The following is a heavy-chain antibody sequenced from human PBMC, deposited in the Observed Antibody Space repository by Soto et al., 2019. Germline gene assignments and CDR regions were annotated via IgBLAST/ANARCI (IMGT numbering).Heavy chain of an antibody. D-gene: IGHD2-2*01. CDR3: ARGGYCISTSCYSPEAFDY. V-gene: IGHV1-18*01. J-gene: IGHJ4*02. Sequence: QVQLVQSGAEVKKPGASVKVSCKASGYTFTSYGISWVRQAPGQGLEWMGWISAYNGNTNYAQKLQGRVTMTTDTSTSKAYMELRSLRSDDTAVYYCARGGYCISTSCYSPEAFDYWGQGTLVTVSS. CDR2: ISAYNGNT. CDR1: GYTFTSYG.